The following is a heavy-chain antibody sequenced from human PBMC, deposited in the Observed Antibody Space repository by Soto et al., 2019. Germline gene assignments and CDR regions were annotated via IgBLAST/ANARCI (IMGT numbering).Heavy chain of an antibody. J-gene: IGHJ6*02. Sequence: EVQLLESGGGLVQPGGSLRLSCAASGFTFSSYAMSWVRQAPGKGLEWVSAISGSGGSTYYADSVKGRFTISRDNSKNTLYLQMNSLRAEDTAVYYCAKGNGYCSGGSCYLFRMDVWGQGTTVTVSS. V-gene: IGHV3-23*01. CDR2: ISGSGGST. CDR3: AKGNGYCSGGSCYLFRMDV. CDR1: GFTFSSYA. D-gene: IGHD2-15*01.